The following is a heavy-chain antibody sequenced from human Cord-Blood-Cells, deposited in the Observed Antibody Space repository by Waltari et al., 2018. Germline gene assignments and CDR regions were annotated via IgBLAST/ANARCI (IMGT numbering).Heavy chain of an antibody. V-gene: IGHV1-2*02. CDR1: GYTFTGYY. J-gene: IGHJ4*02. D-gene: IGHD6-13*01. CDR3: ARADIAAAGPVNFDY. Sequence: QVQLVQSGAEVKKPGASVKVSCKASGYTFTGYYMHWVRQAPGQGIEWMGWINPNSGGTNYAQKVQGRVTMTRETSISTAYMELSRLRSDDTAVYYCARADIAAAGPVNFDYWGQGTLVTVSS. CDR2: INPNSGGT.